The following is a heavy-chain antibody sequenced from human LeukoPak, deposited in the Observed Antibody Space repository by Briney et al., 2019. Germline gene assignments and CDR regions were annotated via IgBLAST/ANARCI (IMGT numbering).Heavy chain of an antibody. CDR2: ITSSSSYI. V-gene: IGHV3-21*01. Sequence: PGGSLRLSCAASGFTFTSYNMNWVRQAPGKGLEWVSSITSSSSYIYYADSVKGRFTISRDNAKNSLYVQMNGLRAEDTALYYCAREGGSGWYSGWFDPWGQGTQVTASS. CDR1: GFTFTSYN. CDR3: AREGGSGWYSGWFDP. D-gene: IGHD6-19*01. J-gene: IGHJ5*02.